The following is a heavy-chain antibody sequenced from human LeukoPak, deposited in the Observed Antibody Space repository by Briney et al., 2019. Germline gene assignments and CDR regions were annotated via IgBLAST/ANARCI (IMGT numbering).Heavy chain of an antibody. Sequence: GGSLRVSCAASGFAFSNYAMRWFSQAQGKGLEWVSTISGSGGNTYYADSVKGRFSVSRDNSKTTLYLQMNSLRAEDTAVYYCAKEGSTVTAGQYFDYWGQGTLVTASS. V-gene: IGHV3-23*01. CDR2: ISGSGGNT. CDR1: GFAFSNYA. J-gene: IGHJ4*02. CDR3: AKEGSTVTAGQYFDY. D-gene: IGHD4-17*01.